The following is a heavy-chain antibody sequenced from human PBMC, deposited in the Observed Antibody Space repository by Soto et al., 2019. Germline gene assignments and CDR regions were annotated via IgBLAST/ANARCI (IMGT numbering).Heavy chain of an antibody. CDR2: IYHSGST. D-gene: IGHD3-16*01. Sequence: SETLSLTCAVSGYSISSGYYWGWIRQPPGKGLEWIGSIYHSGSTYYNPSLKSRVTISVDTSKNQFSLKLSSVTAADTAVYYCARVSRGGGMDVWGQGTTVTVSS. CDR1: GYSISSGYY. V-gene: IGHV4-38-2*01. CDR3: ARVSRGGGMDV. J-gene: IGHJ6*02.